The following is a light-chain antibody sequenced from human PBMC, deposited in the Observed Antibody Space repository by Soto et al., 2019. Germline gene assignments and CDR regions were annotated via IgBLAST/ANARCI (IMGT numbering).Light chain of an antibody. CDR3: SSYTTSSAYV. CDR2: DVS. J-gene: IGLJ1*01. V-gene: IGLV2-14*01. CDR1: SSDVGGYNY. Sequence: QSALTQPASASGSPGQSITISFTGTSSDVGGYNYVSWYQQHPGKAPKLMIYDVSNRPSGASNRFSGSKSGNTASLTISGLQAEDEADYYCSSYTTSSAYVFGTGTKVT.